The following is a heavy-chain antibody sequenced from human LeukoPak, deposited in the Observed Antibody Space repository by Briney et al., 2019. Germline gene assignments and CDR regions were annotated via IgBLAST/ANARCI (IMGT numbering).Heavy chain of an antibody. CDR2: INPNSGGT. CDR3: ARTDVPITIFGVVINDPSHHNYVMDV. Sequence: GASVKVSCKASGYTFTDYYIHWVRQAPGQGLEWMGWINPNSGGTHYAQKFQGRVTMTRDTSINTGSMELSSLRSDDTAVYYCARTDVPITIFGVVINDPSHHNYVMDVWGQGTTITVSS. CDR1: GYTFTDYY. J-gene: IGHJ6*02. V-gene: IGHV1-2*02. D-gene: IGHD3-3*01.